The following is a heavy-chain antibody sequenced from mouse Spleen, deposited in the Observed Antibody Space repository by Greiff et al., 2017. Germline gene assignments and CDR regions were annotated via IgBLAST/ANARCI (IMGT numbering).Heavy chain of an antibody. Sequence: QVHVKQSGAELVRPGASVTLSCKASGYTSTDYEMHWVKQTPVHGLEWIGAIDPETGGTAYNQKFKGKAILTADKSSSTAYMELRSLTSEDSAVYYCTRDYYPWGGQGTTLTVSS. J-gene: IGHJ2*01. CDR3: TRDYYPW. D-gene: IGHD1-1*01. CDR2: IDPETGGT. V-gene: IGHV1-15*01. CDR1: GYTSTDYE.